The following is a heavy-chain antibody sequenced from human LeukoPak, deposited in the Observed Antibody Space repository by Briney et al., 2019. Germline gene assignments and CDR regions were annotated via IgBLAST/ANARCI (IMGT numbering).Heavy chain of an antibody. Sequence: GASVKVSCKASGYTFTDYYIHWVRQPPGQGPEWMGWINSNTGDTKYAQKFQDRVTLTQDTSISTAYMELSRLESDDTAVFYCARGRWLQLWGDYWGQGTPLTVSS. CDR2: INSNTGDT. V-gene: IGHV1-2*02. CDR3: ARGRWLQLWGDY. J-gene: IGHJ4*02. CDR1: GYTFTDYY. D-gene: IGHD5-18*01.